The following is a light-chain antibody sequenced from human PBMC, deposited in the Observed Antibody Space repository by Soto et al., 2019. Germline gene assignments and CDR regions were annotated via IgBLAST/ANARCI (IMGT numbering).Light chain of an antibody. CDR2: AAS. V-gene: IGKV1-5*01. CDR1: QSISVW. CDR3: QQYNSYSEA. J-gene: IGKJ1*01. Sequence: DIQMTQSPSTLSASVGDRVTITCRASQSISVWLAWYQQKAGKAPKLLIYAASTLQSGVPSRFSGSGSGTDFTLTISCLQSEDFATYYCQQYNSYSEAFGQGTKVDIK.